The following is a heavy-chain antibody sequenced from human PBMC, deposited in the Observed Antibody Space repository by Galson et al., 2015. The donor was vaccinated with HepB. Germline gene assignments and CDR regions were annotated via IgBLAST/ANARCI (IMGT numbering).Heavy chain of an antibody. Sequence: TLSLTCTVSGGSISSGSYYWSWIRQPAGKGLEWIGRIYYSGSTNHNPSLKSRVTISVDTSKNQFSLKLSSVTAADTAVYYCASSSWFLDAFDIWGQGTMVTVSS. J-gene: IGHJ3*02. D-gene: IGHD6-13*01. CDR1: GGSISSGSYY. CDR3: ASSSWFLDAFDI. CDR2: IYYSGST. V-gene: IGHV4-61*02.